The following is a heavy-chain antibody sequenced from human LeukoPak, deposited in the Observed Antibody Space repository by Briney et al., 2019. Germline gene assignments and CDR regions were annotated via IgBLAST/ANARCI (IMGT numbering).Heavy chain of an antibody. V-gene: IGHV3-23*01. CDR2: ISGSGGST. CDR3: AKDWVQGCFSN. J-gene: IGHJ4*02. D-gene: IGHD3-10*01. CDR1: GFTFSSYG. Sequence: GGSLRLSCAASGFTFSSYGMHWVRQAPGKGLEWVSAISGSGGSTYYADSVKGRFTISRDNSKNTLYLQMNSLRAEDTAVYYCAKDWVQGCFSNWGQGTLVTVSS.